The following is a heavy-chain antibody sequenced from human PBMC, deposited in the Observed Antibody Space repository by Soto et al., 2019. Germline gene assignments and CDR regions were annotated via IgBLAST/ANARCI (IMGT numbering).Heavy chain of an antibody. D-gene: IGHD4-17*01. CDR2: IEHAGREK. CDR1: GFTFNSYW. V-gene: IGHV3-7*01. CDR3: ARDIYGDYSLDY. Sequence: GGSLRLSCSVSGFTFNSYWMTWVRQAPGQGLEWVASIEHAGREKNYLESVKGRFTISRDNAKNSLYLQMHSLRAEDTAVYYCARDIYGDYSLDYWGQGTPVTVSS. J-gene: IGHJ4*02.